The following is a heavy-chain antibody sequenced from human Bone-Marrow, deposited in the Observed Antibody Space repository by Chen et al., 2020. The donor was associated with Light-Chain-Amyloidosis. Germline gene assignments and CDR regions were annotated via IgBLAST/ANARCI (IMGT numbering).Heavy chain of an antibody. V-gene: IGHV3-9*01. CDR1: GFTLDDYA. D-gene: IGHD3-22*01. J-gene: IGHJ1*01. CDR3: AKDANTYYYDNSWFQH. CDR2: ISWNSGSI. Sequence: EVQLVESGGGSVQPGRSLRLSCAASGFTLDDYALHWVRQAPGKGLEWVSGISWNSGSIGYADSVKGRFTISRDNAKNSLYLQMNSLRAEDTALYYCAKDANTYYYDNSWFQHWGQGTLVTVSS.